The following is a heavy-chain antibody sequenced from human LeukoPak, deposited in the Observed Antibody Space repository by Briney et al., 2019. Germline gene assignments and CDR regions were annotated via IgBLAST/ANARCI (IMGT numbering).Heavy chain of an antibody. CDR2: IYYSGST. J-gene: IGHJ4*02. CDR1: GGSISSYY. Sequence: PSETLSLTCAVYGGSISSYYWSWIRQPPGKGLEWIGYIYYSGSTNYNPSLKSRVTISVDTSKNQFSLKLSSVTAADTAMYYCARVSGYDWESFYDYWGQGSLVTVSS. V-gene: IGHV4-59*01. CDR3: ARVSGYDWESFYDY. D-gene: IGHD5-12*01.